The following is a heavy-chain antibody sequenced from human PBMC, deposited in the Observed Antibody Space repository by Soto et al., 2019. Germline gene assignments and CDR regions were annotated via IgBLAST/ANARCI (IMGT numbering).Heavy chain of an antibody. J-gene: IGHJ1*01. CDR2: ISGSGGST. Sequence: GGSLRLSCAASGFTFSSYAMSWVRQAPGKGLEWVSAISGSGGSTYYADSVKGRFAISRDNSKNTLYLQMNSLRAEDTAVYYCAKQTAVAGRITKYFQHWGQGTLVTVSS. D-gene: IGHD6-19*01. CDR1: GFTFSSYA. CDR3: AKQTAVAGRITKYFQH. V-gene: IGHV3-23*01.